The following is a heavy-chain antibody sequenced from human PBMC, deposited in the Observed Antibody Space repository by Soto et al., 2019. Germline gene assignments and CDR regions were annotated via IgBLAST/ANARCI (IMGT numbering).Heavy chain of an antibody. CDR2: FFSDVER. J-gene: IGHJ6*02. D-gene: IGHD4-17*01. CDR3: ARMNADSDSHYYAMDV. CDR1: WFSLSKERMG. V-gene: IGHV2-26*03. Sequence: AALVKPAGTLRIACSIWWFSLSKERMGVSWIRQPPGRALEWLAHFFSDVERSYSTSMQSRLTMSQDTSGTQVVLTMTNMDPQDTGTYFCARMNADSDSHYYAMDVWGPGTPVTGSS.